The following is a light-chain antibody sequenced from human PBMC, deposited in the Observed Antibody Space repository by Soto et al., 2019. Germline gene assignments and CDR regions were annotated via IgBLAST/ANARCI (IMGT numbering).Light chain of an antibody. V-gene: IGKV3-20*01. CDR1: QSVRSNY. J-gene: IGKJ1*01. Sequence: EIVLTQSPGTLSLSPGERATLSCRASQSVRSNYLAWYQQKPGQAPRLLIYNSSTRATGIPDRFSGSGSGTDFTLTISRLEPEDFAIYYCKQYHDLPQTFGQGTQVEIK. CDR3: KQYHDLPQT. CDR2: NSS.